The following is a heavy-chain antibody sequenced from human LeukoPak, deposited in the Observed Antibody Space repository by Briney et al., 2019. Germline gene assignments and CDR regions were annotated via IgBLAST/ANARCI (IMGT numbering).Heavy chain of an antibody. J-gene: IGHJ4*02. Sequence: PGESLKISCKGSGYSFTSYWIGWVRQMPGKGLEWMGIIYPGDSDTRYSPSFQGQVTISADKSISTAYLQWSSLKASDTAMYYCARHRTPLDFDGDFDYWGQGTLVTVSS. CDR1: GYSFTSYW. V-gene: IGHV5-51*01. D-gene: IGHD3-9*01. CDR3: ARHRTPLDFDGDFDY. CDR2: IYPGDSDT.